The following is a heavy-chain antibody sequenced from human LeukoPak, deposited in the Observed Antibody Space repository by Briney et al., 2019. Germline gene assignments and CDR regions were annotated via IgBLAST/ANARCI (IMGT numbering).Heavy chain of an antibody. CDR3: ARDGGYSSSWYSTNHAYYGMDV. D-gene: IGHD6-13*01. Sequence: PGRSLRLSCAASGFTFSSHGMHWVRQAPGKGLEWVAVIWYDGSNKYYADSVKGRFTISRDNSKNTPYLQMNSLRAEDTAVYYCARDGGYSSSWYSTNHAYYGMDVWGQGTTVTVSS. CDR1: GFTFSSHG. CDR2: IWYDGSNK. J-gene: IGHJ6*02. V-gene: IGHV3-33*01.